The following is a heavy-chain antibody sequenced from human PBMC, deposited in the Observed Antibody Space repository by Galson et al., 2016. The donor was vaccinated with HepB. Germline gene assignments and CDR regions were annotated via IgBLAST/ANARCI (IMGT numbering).Heavy chain of an antibody. CDR3: AKDAYYCGSGSYSSLHY. D-gene: IGHD3-10*01. V-gene: IGHV3-30*18. CDR2: ISYDGSKK. CDR1: GFTFSSYG. Sequence: SLRLSCAASGFTFSSYGMHWVRQAPGKGLEGVAVISYDGSKKYYADSVKGRFTISRDNSKNALYLQMNSLRAEDTAVYYCAKDAYYCGSGSYSSLHYWGQGTLVTVSS. J-gene: IGHJ4*02.